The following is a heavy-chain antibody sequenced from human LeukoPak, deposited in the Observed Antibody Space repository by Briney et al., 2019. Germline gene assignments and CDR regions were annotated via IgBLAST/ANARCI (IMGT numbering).Heavy chain of an antibody. CDR2: IKGDGSEI. Sequence: PGGSQRLSCAASGFTFSGYWMSWVRQAPGKGLEWVAHIKGDGSEIYSVDSVKGRFTISRDNAKSSLYLQMNSLRAEDTALYYCARGGFGYVYFDYWGQGTLVTVSS. V-gene: IGHV3-7*01. D-gene: IGHD3-16*01. J-gene: IGHJ4*02. CDR3: ARGGFGYVYFDY. CDR1: GFTFSGYW.